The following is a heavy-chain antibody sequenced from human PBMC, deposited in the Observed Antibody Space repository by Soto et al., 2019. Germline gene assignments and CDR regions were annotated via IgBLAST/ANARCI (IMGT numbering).Heavy chain of an antibody. CDR1: GFAFSSYG. CDR2: ISGRGDST. J-gene: IGHJ4*02. Sequence: EVQLLESGGGLVQPGGSLRLSCAASGFAFSSYGMTWVRQAPGKGLEGVSIISGRGDSTAYADSVKGRITMSRDNSKNTLYLQMNSLRVEDTAEYYCVKGTVDSCAGSRCYPLDSWGQGARVTVSS. CDR3: VKGTVDSCAGSRCYPLDS. D-gene: IGHD2-15*01. V-gene: IGHV3-23*01.